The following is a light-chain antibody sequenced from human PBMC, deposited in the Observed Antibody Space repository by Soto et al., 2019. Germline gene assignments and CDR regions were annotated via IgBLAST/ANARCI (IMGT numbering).Light chain of an antibody. V-gene: IGKV3-11*01. CDR1: QSFRGL. J-gene: IGKJ5*01. CDR2: DAY. Sequence: EVVLTQSPVTLSLSPGERATLSCRASQSFRGLLAWYQQKPGQAPRLLIYDAYNRATGFPPRFSGSGSGTDFTLSISSLEPEDSAVYYCQQRHMWSITFGQGTRLEIK. CDR3: QQRHMWSIT.